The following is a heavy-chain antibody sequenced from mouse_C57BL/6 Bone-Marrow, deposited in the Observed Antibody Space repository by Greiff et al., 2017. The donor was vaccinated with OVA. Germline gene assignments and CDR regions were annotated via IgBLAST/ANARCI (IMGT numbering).Heavy chain of an antibody. Sequence: QVQLQQSGAELVKPGASVKLSCKASGYTFTSYWMHWVKQRPGQGLEWIGMIRPNSGSTNYNEKYKSKATLTVDKSSSTAYMQLSSLTSEDSAVYYCARDYGYDGAYWGQGTLVTVSA. V-gene: IGHV1-64*01. CDR3: ARDYGYDGAY. CDR2: IRPNSGST. J-gene: IGHJ3*01. D-gene: IGHD2-2*01. CDR1: GYTFTSYW.